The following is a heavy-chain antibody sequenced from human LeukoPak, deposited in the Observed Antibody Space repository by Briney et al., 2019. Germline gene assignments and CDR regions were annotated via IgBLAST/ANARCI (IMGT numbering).Heavy chain of an antibody. J-gene: IGHJ4*02. CDR1: GFTFSSYA. CDR2: ISGSGGST. V-gene: IGHV3-23*01. Sequence: GSLRLSCAASGFTFSSYAMSWVRQAPGKGLEWVSAISGSGGSTYYADSVKGRFTISRDNYKNPLYLQMNSLRAEDTAVYYCAKYGDFWSGYPFDYWGQGTLVTVSS. D-gene: IGHD3-3*01. CDR3: AKYGDFWSGYPFDY.